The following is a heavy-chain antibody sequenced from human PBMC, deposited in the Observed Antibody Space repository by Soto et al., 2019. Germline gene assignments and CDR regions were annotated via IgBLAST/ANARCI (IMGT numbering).Heavy chain of an antibody. Sequence: SVKVSCKASGFTFTSSAVQWVRQARGQRLEWIGWIVVGSGNTNYAQKFRERVTITRDMSTSTAYMELSSLRSEDTAVYYCAAEYYDSSGYVSYYGMDVWGQGTTVTVSS. D-gene: IGHD3-22*01. CDR2: IVVGSGNT. CDR3: AAEYYDSSGYVSYYGMDV. CDR1: GFTFTSSA. V-gene: IGHV1-58*01. J-gene: IGHJ6*02.